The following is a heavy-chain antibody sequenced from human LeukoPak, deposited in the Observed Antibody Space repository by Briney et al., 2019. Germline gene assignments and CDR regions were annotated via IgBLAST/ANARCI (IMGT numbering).Heavy chain of an antibody. V-gene: IGHV3-7*04. CDR3: ARDYGDYSDY. CDR1: GFSFNNYW. J-gene: IGHJ4*02. CDR2: INQDGSDK. Sequence: GGSLRLSCAASGFSFNNYWMNWVRQAPGKGLEWVANINQDGSDKNYVDSVKGRSTISRDNAKNSLYLQMNSLRVEDTAVYYCARDYGDYSDYWGQGTLVTVSS. D-gene: IGHD4-17*01.